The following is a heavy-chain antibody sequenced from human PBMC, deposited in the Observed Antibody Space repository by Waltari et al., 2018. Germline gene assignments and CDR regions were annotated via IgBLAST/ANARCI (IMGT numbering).Heavy chain of an antibody. CDR3: ARHLYYAPYYFDY. CDR2: IYHSGST. Sequence: QVQLQESGPGLVKPSETLSLTCAVSGYSISSGYYWGWIRQPPGKGLELIGSIYHSGSTYYNPSLKSRVTISVDTSKNQFSLKLSSVTAADTAVYYCARHLYYAPYYFDYWGQGTLVTVSS. CDR1: GYSISSGYY. J-gene: IGHJ4*02. V-gene: IGHV4-38-2*01. D-gene: IGHD3-22*01.